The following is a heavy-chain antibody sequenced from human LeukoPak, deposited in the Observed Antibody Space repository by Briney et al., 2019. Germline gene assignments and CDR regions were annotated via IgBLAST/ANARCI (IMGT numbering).Heavy chain of an antibody. Sequence: PSQTLSLTCAVSGGSISSGGYSWSWIRQPPGKGLEWIGYIYHSGSTYYNPSLKSRVTISVDRSKNQFSLKLSSVTAADTAVYYCASLHYYDSSGSLSGAFDIWGQGTMVTVSS. CDR2: IYHSGST. D-gene: IGHD3-22*01. J-gene: IGHJ3*02. CDR3: ASLHYYDSSGSLSGAFDI. CDR1: GGSISSGGYS. V-gene: IGHV4-30-2*01.